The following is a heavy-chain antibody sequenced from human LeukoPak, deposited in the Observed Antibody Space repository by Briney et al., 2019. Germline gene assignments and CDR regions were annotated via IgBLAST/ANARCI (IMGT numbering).Heavy chain of an antibody. CDR3: TTEGGVRGVFFDY. J-gene: IGHJ4*02. V-gene: IGHV3-15*01. D-gene: IGHD3-10*01. CDR1: GFIFNNAW. Sequence: GGSLRLSCGASGFIFNNAWMSWVRQAPGKGLEWVGRIKAKNAGGTTDYAAPVKGRYTISRDDSKHRLYLQMHSLKTEDTAVYYCTTEGGVRGVFFDYWGQGTLVTVSS. CDR2: IKAKNAGGTT.